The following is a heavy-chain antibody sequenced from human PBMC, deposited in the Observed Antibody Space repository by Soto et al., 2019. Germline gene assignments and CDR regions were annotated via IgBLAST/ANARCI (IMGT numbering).Heavy chain of an antibody. CDR2: IGGSGGGT. Sequence: PGGSLRLSCAASGFTFSTFAMSWARQAPGQGLEWVSSIGGSGGGTHYADSVKGRFTISRDDFRNTLYLQMNSLRADDTAVYYCAKPPDFYAMDVWGQGTTVTSP. J-gene: IGHJ6*02. V-gene: IGHV3-23*01. CDR3: AKPPDFYAMDV. CDR1: GFTFSTFA.